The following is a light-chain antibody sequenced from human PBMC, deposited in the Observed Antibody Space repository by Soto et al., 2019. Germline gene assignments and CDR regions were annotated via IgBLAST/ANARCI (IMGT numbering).Light chain of an antibody. Sequence: DIQLTQSPSSLSASVGDRVTITCRASQSISSYLNWYQQRPGKAPNLLIYATSSLRTGDPSRFRGSRSGADFTLTISNLQPEDFATYYGQQSYSTPPTTFGQGTRLEIK. CDR1: QSISSY. V-gene: IGKV1-39*01. CDR2: ATS. CDR3: QQSYSTPPTT. J-gene: IGKJ5*01.